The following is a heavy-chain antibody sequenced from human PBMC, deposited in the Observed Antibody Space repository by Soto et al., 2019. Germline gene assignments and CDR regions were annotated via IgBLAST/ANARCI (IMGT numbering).Heavy chain of an antibody. CDR3: TRDKGEKVAYGMDV. Sequence: GSLRLSCTASGFTVSSCEMNWVRQAPGKGLEWISYINAGGVTFYADSVKGRFTISRDNAQNSLLVQMNSLRAEDTAVYYCTRDKGEKVAYGMDVWGQGTTVTVSS. V-gene: IGHV3-48*03. D-gene: IGHD3-16*01. J-gene: IGHJ6*02. CDR2: INAGGVT. CDR1: GFTVSSCE.